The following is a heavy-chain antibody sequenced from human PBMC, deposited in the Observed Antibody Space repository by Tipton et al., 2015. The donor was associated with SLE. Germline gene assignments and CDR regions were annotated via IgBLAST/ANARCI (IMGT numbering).Heavy chain of an antibody. V-gene: IGHV4-59*01. CDR3: ASTMSVPRGYFDL. J-gene: IGHJ2*01. CDR2: SYVGGQN. Sequence: TLSLTCTVSGVSLSTYYWGWIRQPPGRRLEWIGHSYVGGQNTHNPSLTGRVTTSEDPSKNHFSLRLTSVTAADTAVYYCASTMSVPRGYFDLWGRGTLVTVSS. CDR1: GVSLSTYY. D-gene: IGHD3-10*02.